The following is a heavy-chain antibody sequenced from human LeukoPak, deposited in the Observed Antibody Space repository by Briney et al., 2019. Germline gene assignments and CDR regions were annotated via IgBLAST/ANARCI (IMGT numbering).Heavy chain of an antibody. CDR1: GFTFSSYA. V-gene: IGHV3-30*04. J-gene: IGHJ4*02. Sequence: TGRSLRLSCAASGFTFSSYAMHWVRQAPGKGLEWVAVISYDGSNKYYADSVKGRFTISRDNSKNTLYLQMNSLRAEDTAIYYCAKDLRYSGSYRSGNYWGQGTLVTVSS. CDR3: AKDLRYSGSYRSGNY. D-gene: IGHD1-26*01. CDR2: ISYDGSNK.